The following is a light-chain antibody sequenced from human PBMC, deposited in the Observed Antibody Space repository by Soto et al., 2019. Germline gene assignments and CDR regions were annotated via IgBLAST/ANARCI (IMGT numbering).Light chain of an antibody. J-gene: IGKJ2*01. Sequence: EIVLTQSPVTLSLSPGERATLSCRASQSVRTYLAWYQVKPGQAPRLLIYDASRRASGVPARFSGSGSGTDFTLTISSLEPEDFALYYCQQYNNWPRTFGQGTKLEIK. V-gene: IGKV3-11*01. CDR1: QSVRTY. CDR2: DAS. CDR3: QQYNNWPRT.